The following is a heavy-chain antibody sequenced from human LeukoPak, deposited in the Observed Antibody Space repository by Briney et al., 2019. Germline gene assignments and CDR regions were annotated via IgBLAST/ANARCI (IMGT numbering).Heavy chain of an antibody. Sequence: GGSLRLSCATSGFIFSTYSMNWVRQAPGKGLEWVSSISGTSTYINYAGSVRGRFTISRDNTKNSLYLQMNSLRAEDTAVYYCARDKGSGWFDCDYWGQGTLVTVSS. D-gene: IGHD6-19*01. CDR2: ISGTSTYI. CDR1: GFIFSTYS. J-gene: IGHJ4*02. V-gene: IGHV3-21*01. CDR3: ARDKGSGWFDCDY.